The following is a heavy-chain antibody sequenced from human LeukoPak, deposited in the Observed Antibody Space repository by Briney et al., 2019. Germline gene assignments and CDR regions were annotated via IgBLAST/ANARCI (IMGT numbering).Heavy chain of an antibody. D-gene: IGHD3-22*01. CDR2: ISSSSSCI. J-gene: IGHJ4*02. CDR1: GFTFSSYS. V-gene: IGHV3-21*01. Sequence: GGSLRLSCAASGFTFSSYSMNWVRQAPGKGLEWVSPISSSSSCIYYADSVKGRFTLSRDKAKNSLYLQMNSPRAEDTAVYYCARELTYYYDSSGYSDYWGQGTLATVSS. CDR3: ARELTYYYDSSGYSDY.